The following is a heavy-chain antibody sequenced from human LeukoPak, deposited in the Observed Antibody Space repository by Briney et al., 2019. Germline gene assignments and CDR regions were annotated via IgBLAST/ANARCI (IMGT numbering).Heavy chain of an antibody. CDR3: ASSPTITMIVV. CDR2: IFHTGTT. CDR1: GGSISSSNW. J-gene: IGHJ4*02. V-gene: IGHV4-4*02. Sequence: PSGTLSLTCAVPGGSISSSNWWSWVRRPPGKGREWIGRIFHTGTTDYKTSLKGRVTISVDKSKNQFSLKLSSVTAADTAVYYCASSPTITMIVVGGQGTLVTVSS. D-gene: IGHD3-22*01.